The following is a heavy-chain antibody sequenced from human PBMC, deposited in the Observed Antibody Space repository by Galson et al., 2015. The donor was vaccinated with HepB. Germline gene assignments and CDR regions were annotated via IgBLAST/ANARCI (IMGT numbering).Heavy chain of an antibody. D-gene: IGHD3-10*01. Sequence: SVKVSCKASGYTFSNYAIHWVRHAPGQRLEWMGWINAGNNYTKYSQKFQGRVTIISDTSASTAYMDPSSLRYEDTAVYYCARPATTMLQGGLKFFDSWGQGTLVTVSS. J-gene: IGHJ5*01. CDR2: INAGNNYT. CDR1: GYTFSNYA. V-gene: IGHV1-3*01. CDR3: ARPATTMLQGGLKFFDS.